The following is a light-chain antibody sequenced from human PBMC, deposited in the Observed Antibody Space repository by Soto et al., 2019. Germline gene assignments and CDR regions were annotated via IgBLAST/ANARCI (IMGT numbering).Light chain of an antibody. CDR3: QQANCFPPT. CDR1: QGINNW. V-gene: IGKV1-12*01. CDR2: AKS. J-gene: IGKJ3*01. Sequence: DIQMTQSPSSVSASVVDRVTITCRTSQGINNWLSWYQEKPGKAPKILIYAKSNLHGGVTSRFSGSGSCTDFTLTISSLQPEDFATYYCQQANCFPPTFGPETKVDIK.